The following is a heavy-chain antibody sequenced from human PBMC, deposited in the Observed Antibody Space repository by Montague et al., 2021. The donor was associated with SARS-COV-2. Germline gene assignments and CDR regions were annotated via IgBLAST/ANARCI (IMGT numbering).Heavy chain of an antibody. CDR1: GDSDCSNIAT. D-gene: IGHD2-2*01. J-gene: IGHJ4*02. Sequence: CAISGDSDCSNIATWSWIRQSPERDLEWQGRSYHRSKWYNDYAESVKSRITIDPDTSKHQFSLHLNSVTPEDTAVYYCARIPVGSKYYFDFWGQGTLVTVSS. V-gene: IGHV6-1*01. CDR3: ARIPVGSKYYFDF. CDR2: SYHRSKWYN.